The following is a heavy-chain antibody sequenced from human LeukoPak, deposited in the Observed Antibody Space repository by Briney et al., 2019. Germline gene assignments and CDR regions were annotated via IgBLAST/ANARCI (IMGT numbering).Heavy chain of an antibody. J-gene: IGHJ4*02. CDR1: GFTFSDAW. Sequence: PGGSLRLSCVASGFTFSDAWMSWVRQAPGKGLEWVGRTKSKIDGGTIDYGAPVKGRFTISRDDSRNTLYLQMNSLKTEDTAVYYCTTRRQDGCWGQGTLVTVS. V-gene: IGHV3-15*01. CDR2: TKSKIDGGTI. CDR3: TTRRQDGC. D-gene: IGHD6-25*01.